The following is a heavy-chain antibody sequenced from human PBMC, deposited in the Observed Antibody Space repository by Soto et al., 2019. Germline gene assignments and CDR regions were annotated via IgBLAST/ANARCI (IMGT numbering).Heavy chain of an antibody. V-gene: IGHV3-30*18. Sequence: QVQLVQSGGGVVPPGRSLRLSCAASGFTFSAYGMHWVRQSPGKGLEWVAVKSSDGYHKHYADSVKGRFTISRDNSENTLYLQMNSLRTEDTAIYYCAKTGETGYDWGWFDPWGQGTLVTVSS. CDR2: KSSDGYHK. D-gene: IGHD5-12*01. CDR3: AKTGETGYDWGWFDP. CDR1: GFTFSAYG. J-gene: IGHJ5*02.